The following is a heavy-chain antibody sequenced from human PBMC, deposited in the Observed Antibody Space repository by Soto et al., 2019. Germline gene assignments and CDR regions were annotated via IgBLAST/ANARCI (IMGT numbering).Heavy chain of an antibody. CDR2: IYYSGST. CDR1: GGSTSSGDYY. D-gene: IGHD1-7*01. V-gene: IGHV4-30-4*01. CDR3: ARVRLELRSLPFAYYYYGMDV. Sequence: PSETLSLTCTVSGGSTSSGDYYWSWIRQPPGKGLEWIGYIYYSGSTYYNPSLKSRVTISVDTSKNQFSLKLSSVTAADTAVYYCARVRLELRSLPFAYYYYGMDVWGQGTTVTVSS. J-gene: IGHJ6*02.